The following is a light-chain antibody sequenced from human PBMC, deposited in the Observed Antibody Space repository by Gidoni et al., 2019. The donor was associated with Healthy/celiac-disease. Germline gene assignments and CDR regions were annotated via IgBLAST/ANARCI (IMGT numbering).Light chain of an antibody. J-gene: IGLJ2*01. CDR1: SSDVGGYNY. CDR3: SSYTSSSTVV. V-gene: IGLV2-14*01. Sequence: QSALTQTASVSGSPGQSITISCTGTSSDVGGYNYVSWYQQHPGKAPKLIIYEVSNRPSGVSNRFSGSKSCNTASLTISGLQAEDEADYYCSSYTSSSTVVFGGGTKLTVL. CDR2: EVS.